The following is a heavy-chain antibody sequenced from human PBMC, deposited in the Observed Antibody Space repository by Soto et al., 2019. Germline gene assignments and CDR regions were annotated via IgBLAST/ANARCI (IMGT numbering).Heavy chain of an antibody. CDR1: GGSISSYY. J-gene: IGHJ6*03. D-gene: IGHD2-2*01. CDR2: IYYSGST. CDR3: ARELAPAAPYYYYYYMDV. V-gene: IGHV4-59*01. Sequence: SETLSLTCTVSGGSISSYYWSWIRQPPGKGLERIGYIYYSGSTNYNPSLKSRVTISVDTSKNQFSLKLSSVTAADTAVYYCARELAPAAPYYYYYYMDVWGKGTTVTVSS.